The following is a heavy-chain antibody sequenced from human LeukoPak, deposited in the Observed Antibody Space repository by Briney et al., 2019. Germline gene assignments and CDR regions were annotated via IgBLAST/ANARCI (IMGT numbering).Heavy chain of an antibody. D-gene: IGHD4-17*01. CDR1: GYSINSGDY. V-gene: IGHV4-38-2*02. Sequence: PSETLSLTCTVSGYSINSGDYWGWIRQPPGKGLEWIGCIYHSGSTYYNPSLKSRVTISIDTSKNQFSLKLSSVTAADTAVYYCARALYGDYVPNTDYWGQGTLVTVSS. CDR3: ARALYGDYVPNTDY. CDR2: IYHSGST. J-gene: IGHJ4*02.